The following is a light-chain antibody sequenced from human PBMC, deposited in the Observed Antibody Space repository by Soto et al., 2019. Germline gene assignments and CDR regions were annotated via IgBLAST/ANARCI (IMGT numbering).Light chain of an antibody. V-gene: IGKV3-15*01. J-gene: IGKJ2*01. CDR3: QSYNDWPFS. CDR1: ESLFGF. Sequence: EIVLTQSPATLSVSPGDRVTLSCRASESLFGFLAWYQQKPGQAPRLLIYGVSTRATGIPARFSGGGSATAFTLTISSLQSEESAVYFCQSYNDWPFSSGLGTRLEI. CDR2: GVS.